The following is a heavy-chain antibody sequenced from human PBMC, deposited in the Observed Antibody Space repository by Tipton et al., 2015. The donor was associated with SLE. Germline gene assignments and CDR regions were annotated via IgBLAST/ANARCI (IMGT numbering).Heavy chain of an antibody. D-gene: IGHD2-8*01. J-gene: IGHJ5*02. CDR1: GGSISSYY. CDR3: TRGGTGDGTNPFDP. CDR2: IYYTGST. V-gene: IGHV4-59*12. Sequence: TLSLTCTVSGGSISSYYWSWIRQPPGKGLEWIGYIYYTGSTNYNPSLKSRVTISVDTSKKQFSLKLSSLTAADTAVYYCTRGGTGDGTNPFDPWGQGTQVTVSS.